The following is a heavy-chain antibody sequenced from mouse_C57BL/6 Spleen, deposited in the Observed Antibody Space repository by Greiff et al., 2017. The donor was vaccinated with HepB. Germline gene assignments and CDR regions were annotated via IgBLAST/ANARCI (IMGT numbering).Heavy chain of an antibody. CDR3: TKGRATAYYFGC. J-gene: IGHJ2*01. CDR2: IDPETGGT. D-gene: IGHD3-1*01. CDR1: GYTFTDYE. Sequence: QVQLQQSGAELVRPGASVTLSCKASGYTFTDYEMHWVKQTPVHGLEWIGAIDPETGGTAYNQKFKGKAKLTADKSSSTAYMELRSLTSEDSAVYYCTKGRATAYYFGCWGQGTTLTVAS. V-gene: IGHV1-15*01.